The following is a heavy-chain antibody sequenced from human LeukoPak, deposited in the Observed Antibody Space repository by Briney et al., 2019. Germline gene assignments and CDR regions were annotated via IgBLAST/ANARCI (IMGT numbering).Heavy chain of an antibody. CDR3: ARHYLSSGWALDI. Sequence: PSETLSLTCTVSGGSISSYYWSWIRQPPGKGLEWIGYIYYSGSTNYNPSLKSRVTISVDTSKNQFSLKLSSVTAADTAVYYCARHYLSSGWALDIWGQGTMVTVSS. J-gene: IGHJ3*02. D-gene: IGHD6-19*01. CDR1: GGSISSYY. CDR2: IYYSGST. V-gene: IGHV4-59*08.